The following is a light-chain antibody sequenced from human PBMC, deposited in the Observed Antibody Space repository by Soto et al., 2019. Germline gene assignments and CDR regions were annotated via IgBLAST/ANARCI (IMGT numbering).Light chain of an antibody. CDR3: QQYNSYPWT. V-gene: IGKV1-5*03. CDR1: QSISSW. CDR2: KAS. Sequence: DIQMTQSPSTLSASVGDRVTITCRASQSISSWLAWYQQKPGKAPTLLIYKASSLESGVPSRFSGSGSGTDFTLTISSLQPDDLATYYCQQYNSYPWTFGQGTKVEIK. J-gene: IGKJ1*01.